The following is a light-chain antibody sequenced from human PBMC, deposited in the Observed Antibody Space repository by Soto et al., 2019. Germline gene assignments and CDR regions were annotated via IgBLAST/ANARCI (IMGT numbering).Light chain of an antibody. CDR1: QSVSSD. J-gene: IGKJ1*01. Sequence: ELVMTQSPATLSVSPGERATLSCRASQSVSSDLAWYQHKPGQAPRLLIYGASTRATGIPARFSGRGSGTEFTLTIGSLQSVDFAVYYCQQYDKWPQTFGQGTKVDIK. CDR3: QQYDKWPQT. CDR2: GAS. V-gene: IGKV3-15*01.